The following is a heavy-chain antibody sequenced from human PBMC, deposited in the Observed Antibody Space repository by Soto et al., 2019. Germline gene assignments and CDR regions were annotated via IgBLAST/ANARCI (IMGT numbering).Heavy chain of an antibody. CDR2: IIPIFGTA. CDR3: ARNLPDYGGNSDY. D-gene: IGHD4-17*01. Sequence: SVKVSCKASGGTFSSYAISWVRQAPGQGLEWMGGIIPIFGTANYAQKFQGRVTITADESTSTAYMELSSLRSEDTAVYYCARNLPDYGGNSDYWGQGTLVTVSS. V-gene: IGHV1-69*13. CDR1: GGTFSSYA. J-gene: IGHJ4*02.